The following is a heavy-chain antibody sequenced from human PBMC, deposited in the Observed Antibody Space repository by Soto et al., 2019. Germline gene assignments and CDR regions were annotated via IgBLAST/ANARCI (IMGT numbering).Heavy chain of an antibody. CDR3: AKSVYNWNDGFFDY. D-gene: IGHD1-1*01. V-gene: IGHV3-30*18. Sequence: SVGGVVQPGRSLRLSCAASGFTFSTYGMHWVRQAPGKGLEWVAVISYDGNNKYYADSVKGRFTISRDNSKNTLYLQMSSLRAEDTAVYYCAKSVYNWNDGFFDYWGQGTLVTVSS. CDR1: GFTFSTYG. CDR2: ISYDGNNK. J-gene: IGHJ4*02.